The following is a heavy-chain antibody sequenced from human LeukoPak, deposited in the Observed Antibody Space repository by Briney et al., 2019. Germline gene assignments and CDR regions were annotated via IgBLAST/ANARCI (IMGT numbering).Heavy chain of an antibody. J-gene: IGHJ4*02. CDR3: AREAGYFDY. V-gene: IGHV3-48*01. CDR1: GFTFSSYS. CDR2: ISSSSSTI. D-gene: IGHD6-25*01. Sequence: GGSMRLSCAASGFTFSSYSMNWVRQAPGKGLEWVSYISSSSSTIYYADSVKGRFTISRDNAKNSLYLQMNSLRAEDTAVYYCAREAGYFDYWGQGTLVTVSS.